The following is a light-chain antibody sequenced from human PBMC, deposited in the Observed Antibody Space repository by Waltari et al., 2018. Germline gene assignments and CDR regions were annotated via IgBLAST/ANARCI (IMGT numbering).Light chain of an antibody. CDR1: QSVLFSSNNNTY. CDR2: WAS. V-gene: IGKV4-1*01. Sequence: DIAMSPSPHSPSVHLYERASITRNARQSVLFSSNNNTYLAWYQQKPGQPPKLLIYWASSWETGVPSRFSGSGSGTEFTLTITSLQADDVATYYCQRYYASPPVFGQGTRVEIK. J-gene: IGKJ5*01. CDR3: QRYYASPPV.